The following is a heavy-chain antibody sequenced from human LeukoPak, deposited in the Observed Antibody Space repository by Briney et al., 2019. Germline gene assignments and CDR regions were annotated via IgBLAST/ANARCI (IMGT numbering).Heavy chain of an antibody. CDR3: ARLGGWYDAFDI. J-gene: IGHJ3*02. CDR1: GFTFSSYS. Sequence: GGSLRLSCAASGFTFSSYSMNWVRQAPGKGLEWVSSISSSSSYIYYVDSVKGRFTISRDNAKNSLYLQMNSLRAEDTAVYYCARLGGWYDAFDIWGQGTMVTVSS. V-gene: IGHV3-21*01. CDR2: ISSSSSYI. D-gene: IGHD6-19*01.